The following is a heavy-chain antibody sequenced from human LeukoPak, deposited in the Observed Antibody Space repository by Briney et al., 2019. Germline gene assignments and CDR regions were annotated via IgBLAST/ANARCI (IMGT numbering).Heavy chain of an antibody. J-gene: IGHJ6*02. CDR1: GFTFSNAW. V-gene: IGHV3-15*07. D-gene: IGHD3-10*01. CDR3: TKAAGKSGGPGAKWKYYYGSGSYYPPYYYYGMDV. CDR2: IKSKTDGGTT. Sequence: PGGSLRLSCAASGFTFSNAWMNWVRQAPGKGLEWVGRIKSKTDGGTTDYAAPVKGRSTISRDDSKNTLYLQMNSLKTEDTAVYYCTKAAGKSGGPGAKWKYYYGSGSYYPPYYYYGMDVWGQGTTVTVSS.